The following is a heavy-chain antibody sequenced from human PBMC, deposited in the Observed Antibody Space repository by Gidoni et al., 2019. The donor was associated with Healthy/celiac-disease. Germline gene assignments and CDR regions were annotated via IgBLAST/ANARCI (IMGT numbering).Heavy chain of an antibody. CDR3: AKDDILTGLYYYGMDV. D-gene: IGHD3-9*01. CDR1: GFTFSSYG. V-gene: IGHV3-30*18. CDR2: ISYDGSNK. J-gene: IGHJ6*02. Sequence: QVQLVESGGGVVQPGRSLRLSCAASGFTFSSYGMHWVRQAPGKGLEWVAVISYDGSNKYYADSVKGRFTISRDNSKNTLYLQMNSLRAEDTAVYYCAKDDILTGLYYYGMDVWGQGTTVTVSS.